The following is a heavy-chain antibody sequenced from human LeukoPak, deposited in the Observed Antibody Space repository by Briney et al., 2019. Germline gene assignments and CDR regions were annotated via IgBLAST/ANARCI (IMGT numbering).Heavy chain of an antibody. D-gene: IGHD5-24*01. V-gene: IGHV3-30*02. J-gene: IGHJ4*02. Sequence: GGSLRPSCAASGFTFSSYGMHWVRQAPGKGLEWVAFIRYVGSNKYYADSVKGRFTISRDNSKNTLYLQMNSLRAEDTAVHYCAKDKDDGWAQRYFDYWGQGTLVTVSS. CDR2: IRYVGSNK. CDR1: GFTFSSYG. CDR3: AKDKDDGWAQRYFDY.